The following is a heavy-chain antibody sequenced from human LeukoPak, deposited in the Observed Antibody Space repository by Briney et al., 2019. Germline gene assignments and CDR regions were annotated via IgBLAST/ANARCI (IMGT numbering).Heavy chain of an antibody. Sequence: PSETLSLTCAVYGGSFSGYYWSWIRQPPGKGLEWIGEINHSGSTNYDPSLKSRVTISVDTSKDQFSLKLSSVTAADTAVYYCARASSPNQNRGFDPWGQGTLVTVSS. CDR1: GGSFSGYY. CDR3: ARASSPNQNRGFDP. CDR2: INHSGST. J-gene: IGHJ5*02. D-gene: IGHD1-14*01. V-gene: IGHV4-34*01.